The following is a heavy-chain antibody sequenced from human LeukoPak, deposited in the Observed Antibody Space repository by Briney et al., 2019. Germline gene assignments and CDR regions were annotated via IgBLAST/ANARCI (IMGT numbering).Heavy chain of an antibody. CDR2: IYYSGST. J-gene: IGHJ1*01. V-gene: IGHV4-61*08. Sequence: PSETLSLTCTVSGGSISRGDYHWSWIRQPPGKGLEWIGYIYYSGSTNYNPSLKSRVTISVDTSKNQFSLKLSSVTAADTAVYYCARTGYSGSYGFGYFQHWGQGTLVTVSS. CDR3: ARTGYSGSYGFGYFQH. CDR1: GGSISRGDYH. D-gene: IGHD1-26*01.